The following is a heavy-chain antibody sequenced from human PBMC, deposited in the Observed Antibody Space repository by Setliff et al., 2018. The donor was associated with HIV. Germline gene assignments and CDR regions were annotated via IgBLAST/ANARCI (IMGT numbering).Heavy chain of an antibody. V-gene: IGHV3-7*01. J-gene: IGHJ4*02. D-gene: IGHD6-13*01. CDR1: GFIFSSYW. CDR2: IKQDGSEK. Sequence: LRLSCSVSGFIFSSYWMNWVRQTPGKGLEWVANIKQDGSEKYYVDSVKGRFTISRDNSKNTLYLQMNSLRAEDTAVYYCAKNLYRSGWSPLDYWGQGTLVTVSS. CDR3: AKNLYRSGWSPLDY.